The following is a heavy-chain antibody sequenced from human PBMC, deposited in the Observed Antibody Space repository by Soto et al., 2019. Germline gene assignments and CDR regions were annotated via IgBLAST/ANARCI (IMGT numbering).Heavy chain of an antibody. CDR2: IYYSGST. D-gene: IGHD2-15*01. V-gene: IGHV4-39*01. CDR1: GGSISSSSYY. J-gene: IGHJ3*02. CDR3: AKLEGGDIVVVVAADDAFDI. Sequence: PSETLSLTCTVSGGSISSSSYYWGWIRQPPGKGLEWIGSIYYSGSTYYNPSLKSRVTISVDTSKNQFSLKLSSVTAADTAVYYCAKLEGGDIVVVVAADDAFDIWGQGTMVTFSS.